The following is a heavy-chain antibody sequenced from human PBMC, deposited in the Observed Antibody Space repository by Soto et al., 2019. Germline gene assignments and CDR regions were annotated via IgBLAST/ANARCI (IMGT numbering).Heavy chain of an antibody. Sequence: PGKWLVCVSRLNSDGSSPSYADSVKGRFTISRDNAKNTLYLQMNSLRAEDTAVYYCAIVFEAEDDIRVTVPVSAFLLNRSSDL. CDR3: AIVFEAEDDIRVTVPVSAFLLNRSSDL. CDR2: LNSDGSSP. V-gene: IGHV3-74*01. D-gene: IGHD3-16*02. J-gene: IGHJ2*01.